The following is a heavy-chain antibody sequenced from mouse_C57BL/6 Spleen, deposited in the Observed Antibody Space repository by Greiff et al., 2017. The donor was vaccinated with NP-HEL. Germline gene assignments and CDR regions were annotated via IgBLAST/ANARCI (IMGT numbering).Heavy chain of an antibody. V-gene: IGHV1-69*01. CDR2: IDPSDSYT. Sequence: QVQLQQPGAELVMPGASVKLSCKASGYTFTSYWMHWVKQRPGQGLEWIGEIDPSDSYTNYNQKFKGKSTLTVDKSSSTAYMQLSSLTSEDSAVYYCARVGDTTVVFDYWGQGTTLTVSS. J-gene: IGHJ2*01. CDR1: GYTFTSYW. D-gene: IGHD1-1*01. CDR3: ARVGDTTVVFDY.